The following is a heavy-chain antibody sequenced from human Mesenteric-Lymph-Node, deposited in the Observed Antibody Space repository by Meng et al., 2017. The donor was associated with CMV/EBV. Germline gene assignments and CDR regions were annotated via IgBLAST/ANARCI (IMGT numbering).Heavy chain of an antibody. J-gene: IGHJ4*02. CDR2: LSYDGINK. CDR1: GFTFSSYG. V-gene: IGHV3-30*02. CDR3: AKGGSSWTSAIDQ. Sequence: GGSLRLSCAASGFTFSSYGMHWVRQAPGKGLQWMAYLSYDGINKEYADSVKDRFIISRDTSKNTVYLQMNSLRDEDTAVYFCAKGGSSWTSAIDQWGQGTLVTVSS. D-gene: IGHD6-13*01.